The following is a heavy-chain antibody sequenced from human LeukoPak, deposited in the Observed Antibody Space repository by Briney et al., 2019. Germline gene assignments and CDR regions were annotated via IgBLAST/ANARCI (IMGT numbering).Heavy chain of an antibody. CDR2: IYYSGST. CDR1: GGSISSGDYY. Sequence: PSEPLSLTCPVYGGSISSGDYYWSWIRQSPGKGLGWIGYIYYSGSTYYNPSLKSRVTISVDTSKNQFSLKLSSVTAADTAVYYCARWSIVGAYDLSDYWGQGTLVTVSS. D-gene: IGHD1-26*01. V-gene: IGHV4-30-4*08. CDR3: ARWSIVGAYDLSDY. J-gene: IGHJ4*02.